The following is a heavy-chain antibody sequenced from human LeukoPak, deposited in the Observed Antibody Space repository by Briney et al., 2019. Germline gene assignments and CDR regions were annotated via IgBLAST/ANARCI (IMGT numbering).Heavy chain of an antibody. CDR3: ASARSDYYYGLDV. CDR1: GDSISGYY. CDR2: FYYSGST. J-gene: IGHJ6*02. Sequence: SETLSLTCTASGDSISGYYWSWIRQPPGKGLEWIGYFYYSGSTNYNPSLKSRVTISVDTSKNLFSLKLSSVTAADTAVYYCASARSDYYYGLDVWGQGTTVTVSS. V-gene: IGHV4-59*01. D-gene: IGHD6-6*01.